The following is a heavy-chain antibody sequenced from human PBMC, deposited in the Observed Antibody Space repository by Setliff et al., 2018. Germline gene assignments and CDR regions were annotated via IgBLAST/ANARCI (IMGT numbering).Heavy chain of an antibody. Sequence: PSETLSLTCAVYGDSFSDYYWSWIRQPAGKGLEWIGRIYTSGATTYSPSLKSRVSISADTSKNLLSLTLKSVTAADTAVYYCARDLRYCSGGTCYSAFDFWGQGTLVTVSS. V-gene: IGHV4-4*07. CDR3: ARDLRYCSGGTCYSAFDF. D-gene: IGHD2-15*01. CDR2: IYTSGAT. CDR1: GDSFSDYY. J-gene: IGHJ4*02.